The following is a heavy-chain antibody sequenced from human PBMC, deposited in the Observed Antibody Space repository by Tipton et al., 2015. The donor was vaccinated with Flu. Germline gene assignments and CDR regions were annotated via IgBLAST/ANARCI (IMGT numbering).Heavy chain of an antibody. CDR3: ARDRWGDSYDAFDI. CDR1: GFTFSTYS. Sequence: SLRLSCAASGFTFSTYSMIWVRQAPGKGLEWVSYISGTSLYKYYAGSVRGRFTIFRDNARNALFLHMSSLRAEDTAVYYCARDRWGDSYDAFDIWGQGTLVTVSS. CDR2: ISGTSLYK. J-gene: IGHJ3*02. D-gene: IGHD2-21*02. V-gene: IGHV3-21*01.